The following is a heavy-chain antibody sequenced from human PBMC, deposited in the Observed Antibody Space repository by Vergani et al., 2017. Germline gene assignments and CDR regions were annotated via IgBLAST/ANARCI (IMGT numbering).Heavy chain of an antibody. CDR1: GFTFSSYE. D-gene: IGHD6-19*01. CDR2: ISRSGSTI. J-gene: IGHJ1*01. CDR3: AGVRSSGWYTGYFQH. Sequence: EVQLVESGGGLVQPGGSLRLSCAASGFTFSSYEMNWVRQAPGKGLAWVSYISRSGSTIYYAGSVKGRFTISRDNAKNSLYLQMNSLRAEDTAWYHCAGVRSSGWYTGYFQHWGQGTLVTVSS. V-gene: IGHV3-48*03.